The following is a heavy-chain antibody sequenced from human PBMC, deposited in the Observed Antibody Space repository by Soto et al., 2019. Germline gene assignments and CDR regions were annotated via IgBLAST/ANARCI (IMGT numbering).Heavy chain of an antibody. CDR1: GYTFTSYD. D-gene: IGHD2-2*01. Sequence: ASVKVSCKASGYTFTSYDINWVRQATGQGLEWMGWMNPNSGNTGCAQKFQGRVTMTRNTSISTAYMELSSLRSEDTAVYYCARGPYCSSTSCLGWFDPWGQGTLVPVSS. CDR3: ARGPYCSSTSCLGWFDP. CDR2: MNPNSGNT. V-gene: IGHV1-8*01. J-gene: IGHJ5*02.